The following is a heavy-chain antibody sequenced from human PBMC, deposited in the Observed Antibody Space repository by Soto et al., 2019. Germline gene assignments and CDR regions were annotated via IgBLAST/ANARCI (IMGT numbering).Heavy chain of an antibody. V-gene: IGHV6-1*01. D-gene: IGHD6-19*01. J-gene: IGHJ5*02. Sequence: PSQTLSLTCAISVDSVSSNSAAWNWIRQSPSRGLEWLGRTYYRSKWYNDYAVSVKSRITINPDTSKNQFSLQLNSVTPEDTAVYYCASSLLIAVADNWFDPWGQGTLVTVSP. CDR2: TYYRSKWYN. CDR1: VDSVSSNSAA. CDR3: ASSLLIAVADNWFDP.